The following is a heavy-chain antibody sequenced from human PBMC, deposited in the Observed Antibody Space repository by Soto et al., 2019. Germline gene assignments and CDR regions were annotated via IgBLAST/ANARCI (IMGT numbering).Heavy chain of an antibody. CDR1: GFTFSSYS. CDR3: ARGLHCSGGSCVFDY. J-gene: IGHJ4*02. CDR2: ISSSSSYI. Sequence: EVQLVESGGGLVKPGGSLRLSCAASGFTFSSYSMNWVRQAPGKGLEWVSSISSSSSYIYYADSVKGRFTISRDNAKNSPYLQMNSLRAEDTAVYYCARGLHCSGGSCVFDYWGQGTLVTVSS. V-gene: IGHV3-21*01. D-gene: IGHD2-15*01.